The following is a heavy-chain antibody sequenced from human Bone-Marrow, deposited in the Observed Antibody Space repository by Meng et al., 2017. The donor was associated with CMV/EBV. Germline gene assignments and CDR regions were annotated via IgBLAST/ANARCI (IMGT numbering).Heavy chain of an antibody. J-gene: IGHJ6*02. Sequence: SCAVYGGSFSGYYWSWIRQPPGKGLEWIGEINHSGSTNYNPSLKSRVTISVDTSKNQFSLKLSSVTAADTAVYYCARDSSSPDYGMDVWGQGTTVTVSS. D-gene: IGHD6-6*01. V-gene: IGHV4-34*01. CDR3: ARDSSSPDYGMDV. CDR1: GGSFSGYY. CDR2: INHSGST.